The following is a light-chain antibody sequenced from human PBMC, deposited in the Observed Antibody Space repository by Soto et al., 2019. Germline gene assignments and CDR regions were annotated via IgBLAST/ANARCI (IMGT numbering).Light chain of an antibody. V-gene: IGKV3-11*01. CDR3: HQRSTWPFT. CDR1: QSISSY. J-gene: IGKJ3*01. CDR2: DAS. Sequence: EIVLTQSPATLSLSPGERATLSCRASQSISSYLAWYQQKPDRAPRLLIYDASNRATGIPARFSGSGSGTDFTLTISSLEPEDFAVYYCHQRSTWPFTFGPGTKVDIK.